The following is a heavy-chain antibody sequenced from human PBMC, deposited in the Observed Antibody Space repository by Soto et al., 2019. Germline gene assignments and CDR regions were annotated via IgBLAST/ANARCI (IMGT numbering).Heavy chain of an antibody. CDR1: GFPFSSYS. V-gene: IGHV3-21*01. Sequence: GGSLRHSCAASGFPFSSYSMNWVRQAPGKGLEWVSSISSSSSYIYYADSVKGRFTISRDNAKNSLYLQMNSLRAEDTAVYYCARDQDDFWSGYYEAHDYWGQGTLVTVSS. CDR2: ISSSSSYI. J-gene: IGHJ4*02. CDR3: ARDQDDFWSGYYEAHDY. D-gene: IGHD3-3*01.